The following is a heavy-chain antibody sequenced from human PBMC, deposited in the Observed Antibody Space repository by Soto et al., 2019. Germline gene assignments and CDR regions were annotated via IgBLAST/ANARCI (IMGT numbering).Heavy chain of an antibody. CDR1: DGSVSSAFYY. CDR3: ASLWFGEFGYHYYGMDV. CDR2: IYYDGTT. D-gene: IGHD3-10*01. V-gene: IGHV4-30-4*08. J-gene: IGHJ6*02. Sequence: SETLSLTCSVPDGSVSSAFYYWHWIRQRPGKGLEWIGYIYYDGTTYYNPSLTGRVAISVDTSKNQFSLKLSSVTAADTAVYYCASLWFGEFGYHYYGMDVWGQGTTVTVSS.